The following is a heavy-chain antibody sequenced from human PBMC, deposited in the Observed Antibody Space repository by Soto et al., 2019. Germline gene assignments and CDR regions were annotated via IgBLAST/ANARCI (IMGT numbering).Heavy chain of an antibody. Sequence: SETLSLTCTVSGGSISSGDYYWSWIRQPPGKGLEWIGYIYYSGSTYYNPSLKSRVTISVDTSKNQFSLKLSSVTAADTAVYYCASGETRYYYYGMDVWGQGTTVTVSS. D-gene: IGHD4-17*01. J-gene: IGHJ6*02. CDR3: ASGETRYYYYGMDV. V-gene: IGHV4-30-4*01. CDR2: IYYSGST. CDR1: GGSISSGDYY.